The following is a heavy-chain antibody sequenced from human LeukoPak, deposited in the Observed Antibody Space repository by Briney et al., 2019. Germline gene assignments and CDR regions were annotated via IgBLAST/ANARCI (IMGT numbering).Heavy chain of an antibody. D-gene: IGHD5-24*01. CDR1: GGSISSYY. Sequence: SETLSLTCTVSGGSISSYYWSWIRQPPGKGLEWVGYIYYSGSTNYNPSLKSRVTISVDTSKNQFSLKLTSVTAADTAMYYCARARRDGYNPLDYWGQGILVTVSS. V-gene: IGHV4-59*01. CDR3: ARARRDGYNPLDY. J-gene: IGHJ4*02. CDR2: IYYSGST.